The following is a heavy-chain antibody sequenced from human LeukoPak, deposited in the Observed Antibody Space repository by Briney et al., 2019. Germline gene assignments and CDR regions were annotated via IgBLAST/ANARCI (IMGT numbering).Heavy chain of an antibody. CDR2: IYTSGST. J-gene: IGHJ4*02. D-gene: IGHD2-2*01. V-gene: IGHV4-4*07. CDR1: GGSISSYC. CDR3: ARIHGTYCSSTSCYPAYYFDY. Sequence: PSETLSLTCTVSGGSISSYCWSWIRQPAGKGLEWIGRIYTSGSTNYNPSLKSRVTMSVDTSKNQFSLKLSSVTAADTAVYYCARIHGTYCSSTSCYPAYYFDYWGQGTLVTVSS.